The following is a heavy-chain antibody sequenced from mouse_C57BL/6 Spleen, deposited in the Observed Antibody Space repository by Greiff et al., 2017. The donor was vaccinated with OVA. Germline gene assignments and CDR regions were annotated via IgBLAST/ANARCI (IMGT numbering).Heavy chain of an antibody. Sequence: VQLQQSGPELVKPGASVKISCKASGYSFTGYYMNWVKQSPEKSLEWIGEINPSTDGTTYNQKFKAKATLTVDKSSSTAYMQLKSLTSEDSAVYYCARLYYGNYSAMDYWGQGTSVTVSS. J-gene: IGHJ4*01. CDR3: ARLYYGNYSAMDY. D-gene: IGHD2-1*01. V-gene: IGHV1-42*01. CDR2: INPSTDGT. CDR1: GYSFTGYY.